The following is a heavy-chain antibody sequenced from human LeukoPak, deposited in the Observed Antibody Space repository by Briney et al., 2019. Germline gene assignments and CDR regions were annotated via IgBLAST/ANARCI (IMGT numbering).Heavy chain of an antibody. CDR3: ARGGSRITMVRGVDNWFDP. V-gene: IGHV4-34*01. J-gene: IGHJ5*02. CDR2: INHSGST. Sequence: SETLSLTCAVYGGSFSGYYWSWIRQPPGKGLEWIGEINHSGSTNYNPSLKSRVTISVDTSKNQFSLKLSSVTAADTAVYYCARGGSRITMVRGVDNWFDPWGQGTLVTVSS. CDR1: GGSFSGYY. D-gene: IGHD3-10*01.